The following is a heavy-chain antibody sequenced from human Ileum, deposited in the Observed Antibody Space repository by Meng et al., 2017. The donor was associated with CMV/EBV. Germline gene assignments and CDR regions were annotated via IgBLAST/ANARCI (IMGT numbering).Heavy chain of an antibody. CDR2: MYFSGIA. CDR1: GGPISSGSHS. V-gene: IGHV4-39*07. CDR3: ARDLTNKWFYY. J-gene: IGHJ4*02. Sequence: QRRGSLPGLLKPAGTLSPPCTAPGGPISSGSHSWAWFRQPPGKRLEWIGSMYFSGIADYNPSLQSRVTISLHATQKQFSLRLPSVTAADSAVYFCARDLTNKWFYYWGQGTLVTVSS. D-gene: IGHD1-26*01.